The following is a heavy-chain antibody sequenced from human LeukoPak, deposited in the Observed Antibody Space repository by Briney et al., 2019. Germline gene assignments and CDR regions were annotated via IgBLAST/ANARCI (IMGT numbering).Heavy chain of an antibody. D-gene: IGHD2-2*01. V-gene: IGHV3-48*01. CDR2: ISSSTSTI. CDR1: GFTFSSYS. Sequence: GGSLRLSCAASGFTFSSYSMNWVRQAPGKGLEWVSYISSSTSTIYYADSVKGRFTISRDNAKDTLFLQMNSLRVEDTAVYYCARAGYCGSTRCLSDVTGWFDSWGQGSLVTVSS. CDR3: ARAGYCGSTRCLSDVTGWFDS. J-gene: IGHJ5*01.